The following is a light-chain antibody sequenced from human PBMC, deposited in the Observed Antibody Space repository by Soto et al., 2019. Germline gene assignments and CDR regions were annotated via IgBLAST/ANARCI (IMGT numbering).Light chain of an antibody. Sequence: DIQMTQSPSSLSASVGDRVTITCRASQSISSYLNWYQQKPGKAPKLLIYAASSLQSGVPSRFSGSGSGTDFTLTISSLQPEDFATYYCQPSYSTPRTFGHGTKV. J-gene: IGKJ1*01. CDR1: QSISSY. V-gene: IGKV1-39*01. CDR3: QPSYSTPRT. CDR2: AAS.